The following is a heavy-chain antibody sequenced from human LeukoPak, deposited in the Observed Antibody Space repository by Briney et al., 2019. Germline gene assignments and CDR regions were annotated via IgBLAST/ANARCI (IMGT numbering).Heavy chain of an antibody. CDR1: GFTFSSYS. CDR2: ISSSSSTI. D-gene: IGHD3-10*02. Sequence: GGSLRLSCAASGFTFSSYSMNWVRQAPGKGLEWVSYISSSSSTIYYADSVKGRFTISRDNAKNSLYLQMNSLRAEDTAVYYCAKLGITMIGGVWGKGTTVTISS. V-gene: IGHV3-48*04. CDR3: AKLGITMIGGV. J-gene: IGHJ6*04.